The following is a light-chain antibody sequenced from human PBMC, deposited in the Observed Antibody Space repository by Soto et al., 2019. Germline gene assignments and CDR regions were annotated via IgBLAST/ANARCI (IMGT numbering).Light chain of an antibody. Sequence: DIVMTQSPDSLAVSLGERATINCKSSQSVLYSSNNKTYLAWYQQKPGQPPKLLIYWASTRESGVPDRFSGGGSGTDFTLTMSSLPAEDVEVYYCQQFYITPWTLGQGTKVDI. V-gene: IGKV4-1*01. CDR1: QSVLYSSNNKTY. J-gene: IGKJ1*01. CDR3: QQFYITPWT. CDR2: WAS.